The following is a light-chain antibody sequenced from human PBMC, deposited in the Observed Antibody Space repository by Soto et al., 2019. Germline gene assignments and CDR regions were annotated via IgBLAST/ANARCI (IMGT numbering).Light chain of an antibody. CDR2: AAS. Sequence: DNQMTQSPSSLSASVVGRGGITCRASQSISSYLNWYQQKPGKSPKLLIYAASSLQSGVPSRFSGSGSGTDFTLTISSLQPEDFATYYCQQSYSTPQTFGQGTKVDIK. CDR1: QSISSY. J-gene: IGKJ2*01. CDR3: QQSYSTPQT. V-gene: IGKV1-39*01.